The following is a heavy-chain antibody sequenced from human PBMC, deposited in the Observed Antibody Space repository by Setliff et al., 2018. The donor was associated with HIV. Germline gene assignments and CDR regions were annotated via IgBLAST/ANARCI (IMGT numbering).Heavy chain of an antibody. Sequence: ASVKVSCKVSGYTLTELSIHWVRQTFGKGLEWMGGFDPEDGGSTSYAQKFQGRVTMTRDTSTSTVYMELSSLRSEDTAVYYCARQSLTGTTGINWFDPWGQGTLVTVSS. CDR2: FDPEDGGST. D-gene: IGHD1-20*01. V-gene: IGHV1-24*01. CDR3: ARQSLTGTTGINWFDP. CDR1: GYTLTELS. J-gene: IGHJ5*02.